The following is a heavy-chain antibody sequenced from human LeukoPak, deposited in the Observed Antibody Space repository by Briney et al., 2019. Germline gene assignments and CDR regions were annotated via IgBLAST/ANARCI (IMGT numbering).Heavy chain of an antibody. CDR3: ARSLGGATLSLDY. Sequence: PAVTLTRSASGYTFTCCYIRWVRQAPGQGLEVMGWINPNSGGTNYAQKFQGRVTMTRDTSISTAYMELSRLRSDDTAVYYCARSLGGATLSLDYWGQGTLVTVSS. V-gene: IGHV1-2*02. CDR1: GYTFTCCY. D-gene: IGHD1-26*01. CDR2: INPNSGGT. J-gene: IGHJ4*02.